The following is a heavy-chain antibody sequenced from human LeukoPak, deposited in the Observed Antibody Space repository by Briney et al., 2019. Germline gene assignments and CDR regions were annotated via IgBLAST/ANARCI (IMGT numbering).Heavy chain of an antibody. J-gene: IGHJ4*02. CDR2: IIPIFGTA. D-gene: IGHD6-13*01. CDR3: ARAGGSGTLSY. Sequence: ASVKVSCKASGGTFSSYAISWVRQAPGQGLEWMGGIIPIFGTANYAQKFQGRVTMTRDTSTSTVYMELSSLRSEDTAVYYCARAGGSGTLSYWGQGTLVTVSS. V-gene: IGHV1-69*05. CDR1: GGTFSSYA.